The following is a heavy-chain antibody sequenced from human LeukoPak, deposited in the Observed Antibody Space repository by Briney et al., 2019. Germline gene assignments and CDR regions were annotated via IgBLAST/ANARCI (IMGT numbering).Heavy chain of an antibody. D-gene: IGHD3-22*01. CDR1: GYTFTGHY. Sequence: ASVKVSCKASGYTFTGHYMHWVRQAPGQGLEWMGWINPNSGGTNYAQKFQGRVTMTRDTSITTAYMELSSLGSDDTAVYYCARGGRVRDTSGYALSYWGQGTLVTVSA. V-gene: IGHV1-2*02. CDR2: INPNSGGT. J-gene: IGHJ4*02. CDR3: ARGGRVRDTSGYALSY.